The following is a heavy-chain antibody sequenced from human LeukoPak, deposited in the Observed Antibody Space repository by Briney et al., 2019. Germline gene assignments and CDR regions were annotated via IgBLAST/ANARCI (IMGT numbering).Heavy chain of an antibody. CDR2: INTDGSST. Sequence: GGSLRLSCAASGFTFSSYWMHWVRQAPGKGLVWVSRINTDGSSTSYADSVKGRFTIPRDNAKNTLYLQMNSLRAEDTAVYYCARVRGKLEPFDYWGQGTLVTVSS. V-gene: IGHV3-74*01. J-gene: IGHJ4*02. D-gene: IGHD1-26*01. CDR1: GFTFSSYW. CDR3: ARVRGKLEPFDY.